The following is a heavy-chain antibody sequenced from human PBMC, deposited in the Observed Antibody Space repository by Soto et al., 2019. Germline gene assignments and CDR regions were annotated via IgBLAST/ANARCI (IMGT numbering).Heavy chain of an antibody. Sequence: EVQLVESGGGLVQPGGSLRLSCAASGLTFTSYSMNWVRQAPGKGLEWVSFISSSSSTIYYADSGKGRFTISRDNAKNSLYLQMNSLRDEDTAVYYCARDRGYTYGFDFWGQGARVTVSS. D-gene: IGHD5-18*01. CDR3: ARDRGYTYGFDF. CDR1: GLTFTSYS. V-gene: IGHV3-48*02. J-gene: IGHJ4*02. CDR2: ISSSSSTI.